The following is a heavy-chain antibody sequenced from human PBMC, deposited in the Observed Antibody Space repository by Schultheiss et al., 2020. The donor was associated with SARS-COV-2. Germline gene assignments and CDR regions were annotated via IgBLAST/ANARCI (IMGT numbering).Heavy chain of an antibody. Sequence: SETLSLTCAVYGGSFSGYYWSWIRQPPGKGLEWIGYIYLSGSTNYNPSLKSRVTISVDTSKNQFSLKLSSVTAADTAVYYCARVPAPYYDFWSGYYGGGRYYYYGMDVWGQGTTVTVS. J-gene: IGHJ6*02. CDR1: GGSFSGYY. V-gene: IGHV4-34*01. CDR2: IYLSGST. CDR3: ARVPAPYYDFWSGYYGGGRYYYYGMDV. D-gene: IGHD3-3*01.